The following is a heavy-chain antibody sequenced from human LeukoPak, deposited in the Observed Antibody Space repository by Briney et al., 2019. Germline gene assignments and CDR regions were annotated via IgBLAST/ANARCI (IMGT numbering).Heavy chain of an antibody. D-gene: IGHD6-13*01. CDR3: ARDRNLAAAGDGFDP. Sequence: PSETLSLTCTVSGGSVSSGSYYWSWIRQPPGKGLEWIGYIYYSGSTNYNPSLKSRVTISVDTSKNQFSLKLSSVTAADTAVYYCARDRNLAAAGDGFDPWGQGTLVTVSS. CDR2: IYYSGST. J-gene: IGHJ5*02. V-gene: IGHV4-61*01. CDR1: GGSVSSGSYY.